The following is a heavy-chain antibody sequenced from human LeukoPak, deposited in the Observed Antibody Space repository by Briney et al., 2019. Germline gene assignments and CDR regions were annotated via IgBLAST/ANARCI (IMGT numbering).Heavy chain of an antibody. D-gene: IGHD3-3*01. Sequence: SETLSLTCAVYGGSFSGYYWSWIRQPPGKGLEWIGEINHSGSTNYNPSLTSRVTISVDTSKNQFSLKLSSVTAADTAVYYCARHGIGRSDFWSGYYTVDYMDVWGKGTTVTVSS. CDR2: INHSGST. V-gene: IGHV4-34*01. CDR3: ARHGIGRSDFWSGYYTVDYMDV. CDR1: GGSFSGYY. J-gene: IGHJ6*03.